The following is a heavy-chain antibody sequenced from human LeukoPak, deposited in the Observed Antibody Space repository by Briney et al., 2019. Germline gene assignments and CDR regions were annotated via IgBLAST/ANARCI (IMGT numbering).Heavy chain of an antibody. Sequence: ASVKVSCKVSGYTLTELSMHWVRQAPGKGLEWMGGFDPEDGETIYVQKFQGRVTMTEDTSTDTAYMELSSLRSEDTAVYYCATNLATVVTPAYYWGQGTLVTVPS. CDR2: FDPEDGET. J-gene: IGHJ4*02. D-gene: IGHD4-23*01. CDR3: ATNLATVVTPAYY. V-gene: IGHV1-24*01. CDR1: GYTLTELS.